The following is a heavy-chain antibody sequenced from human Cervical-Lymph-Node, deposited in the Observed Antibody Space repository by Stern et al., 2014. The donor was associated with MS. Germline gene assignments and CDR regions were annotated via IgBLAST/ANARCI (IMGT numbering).Heavy chain of an antibody. D-gene: IGHD4-17*01. V-gene: IGHV1-2*06. J-gene: IGHJ4*02. CDR1: GYTFSAYY. CDR2: INGHTGDT. Sequence: VQLVESGTELKKPGASVKVSCKASGYTFSAYYVHWVRQAPGQGLEWMGRINGHTGDTNYAQKFQGRVTMDRDPSISTAYLELASLRSDDTTVYYCAREGRSTVTTAAAYWGQGTLVTVSS. CDR3: AREGRSTVTTAAAY.